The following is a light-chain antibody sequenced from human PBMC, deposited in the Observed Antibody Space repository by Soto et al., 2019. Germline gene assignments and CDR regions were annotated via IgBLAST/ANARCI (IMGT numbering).Light chain of an antibody. CDR3: LQRMEFPAT. V-gene: IGKV2-40*01. Sequence: DIVMTQTPLSLPVTPGEPASISCRSSQSLLDSDDGNTYLDWYLQKPGQSPQLLFYTVSYRASGVPDRFSGRGSGTDFTLKISRVEAEDVGVYYCLQRMEFPATFGQGTKLEI. J-gene: IGKJ2*01. CDR2: TVS. CDR1: QSLLDSDDGNTY.